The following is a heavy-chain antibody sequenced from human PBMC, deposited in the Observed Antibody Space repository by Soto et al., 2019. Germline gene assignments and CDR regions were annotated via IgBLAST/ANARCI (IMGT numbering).Heavy chain of an antibody. V-gene: IGHV4-30-4*01. Sequence: PSETLSLTCTVSGGSISSGDYYWSWIRQPPGKGLEWIGYIYYSGSTYYNPSLKSRVTISVDTSKNQFSLKLSSVTAADTAVYYCARGTTVTTLWFDPWGQGTLVTVSS. CDR3: ARGTTVTTLWFDP. CDR1: GGSISSGDYY. CDR2: IYYSGST. D-gene: IGHD4-17*01. J-gene: IGHJ5*02.